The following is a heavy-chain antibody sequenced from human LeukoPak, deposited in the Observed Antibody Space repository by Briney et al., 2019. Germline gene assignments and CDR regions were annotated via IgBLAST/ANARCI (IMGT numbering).Heavy chain of an antibody. V-gene: IGHV1-2*06. CDR3: ATGVFLGAPWYFDL. Sequence: ASVKVSCKTSGYTFSGYYMHWVRQAPGQGLEWMGRINPQIGDTNYAQKFQGRVTMTKDTSITTAYMELSSLRSEDTAVYYCATGVFLGAPWYFDLWGRGTLVTVSS. CDR2: INPQIGDT. J-gene: IGHJ2*01. D-gene: IGHD1-26*01. CDR1: GYTFSGYY.